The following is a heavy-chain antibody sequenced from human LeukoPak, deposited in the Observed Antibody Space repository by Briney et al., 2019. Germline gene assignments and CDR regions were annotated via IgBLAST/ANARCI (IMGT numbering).Heavy chain of an antibody. J-gene: IGHJ4*02. CDR1: GFTFSIYC. Sequence: GSLRLSCAASGFTFSIYCMHWVRQAPGKGPMWVSRICPDGPVTNYADSVKARFSISRDNARNTVYLQMNSLRAEDTAIYHCVRDFRSADYWGQGTLVTVSS. CDR3: VRDFRSADY. V-gene: IGHV3-74*01. CDR2: ICPDGPVT.